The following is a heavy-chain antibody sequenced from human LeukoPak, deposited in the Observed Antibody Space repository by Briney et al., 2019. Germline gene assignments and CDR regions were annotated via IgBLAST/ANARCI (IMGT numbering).Heavy chain of an antibody. CDR1: GFTFSSYG. D-gene: IGHD2-2*01. V-gene: IGHV3-30*03. Sequence: PGRSLRLSCAASGFTFSSYGMHWVRQAPGKGLEWVAVNSYDGSIKYYADSVRGRFTISRDNSKNTLYLQVNSLRPEDTAVYYCARVGVVVPAATHAFDIWGQGTMVTVSS. CDR2: NSYDGSIK. J-gene: IGHJ3*02. CDR3: ARVGVVVPAATHAFDI.